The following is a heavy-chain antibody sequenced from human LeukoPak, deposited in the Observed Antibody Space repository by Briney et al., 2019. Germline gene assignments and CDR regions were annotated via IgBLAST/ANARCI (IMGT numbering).Heavy chain of an antibody. CDR3: ARDKGAYGDFANS. V-gene: IGHV3-30-3*01. J-gene: IGHJ4*02. CDR1: GFTFSSYA. CDR2: ISYDGSNK. Sequence: HPGGSLRLSCAASGFTFSSYAMHWVRQAPGKGLEWVAVISYDGSNKYYADSVKGRFTISRDNSKNTLYLQMNSLRAEDTAVYYCARDKGAYGDFANSWGQGTLVIVSS. D-gene: IGHD4-17*01.